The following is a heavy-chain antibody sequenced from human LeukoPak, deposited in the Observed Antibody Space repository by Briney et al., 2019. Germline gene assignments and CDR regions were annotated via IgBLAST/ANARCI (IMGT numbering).Heavy chain of an antibody. CDR2: LYSGGTT. D-gene: IGHD2-21*02. J-gene: IGHJ3*02. CDR3: ARDTGKCGGDCYKEAFDI. V-gene: IGHV3-53*01. CDR1: GFTVSSNY. Sequence: PGGSLRLSCAVSGFTVSSNYMTWVRQAPGKGLEWVSVLYSGGTTLYADSMKGRFTISRDNSKNTVYLQMNSLRAEDTAVYYCARDTGKCGGDCYKEAFDIWGQGTMVTVSS.